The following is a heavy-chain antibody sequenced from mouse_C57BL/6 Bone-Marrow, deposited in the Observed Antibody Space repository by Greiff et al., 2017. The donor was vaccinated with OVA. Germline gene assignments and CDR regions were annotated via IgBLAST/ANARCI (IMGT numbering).Heavy chain of an antibody. D-gene: IGHD1-1*01. J-gene: IGHJ4*01. Sequence: EVMLVESGGGLVKPGGSLKLSCAASGFTFSSYTMSWVRQTPEKRLEWVATISGGGGNTYYPDSVKGRFTISRDNAKNTLYLQMSSLRSEDTALYYCARQNYGSSYDYAMDYWGQGTSVTVSS. CDR2: ISGGGGNT. CDR1: GFTFSSYT. CDR3: ARQNYGSSYDYAMDY. V-gene: IGHV5-9*01.